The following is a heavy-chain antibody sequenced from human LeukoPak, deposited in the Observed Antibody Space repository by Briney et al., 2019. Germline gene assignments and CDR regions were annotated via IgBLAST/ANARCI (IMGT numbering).Heavy chain of an antibody. CDR2: IYASWGT. Sequence: SEALSLTCTVSGGSIRSYYWSWIRQPAGKGLEWIGRIYASWGTNDNPSLKIRVTMSVDTSKNQFSLKVRSVTAADTAVYYCARDGRFGSGSYYDEDDYHCAMDVWGQGTTVTVSS. V-gene: IGHV4-4*07. D-gene: IGHD3-10*01. J-gene: IGHJ6*02. CDR3: ARDGRFGSGSYYDEDDYHCAMDV. CDR1: GGSIRSYY.